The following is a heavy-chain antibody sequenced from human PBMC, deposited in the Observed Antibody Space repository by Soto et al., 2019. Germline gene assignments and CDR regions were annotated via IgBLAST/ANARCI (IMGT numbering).Heavy chain of an antibody. Sequence: GGSLRLSCTASGFTFGDYAMSWFRQAPGKGLEWVGFIRSKAYGGTTEYAASVKGRFTISRDDSKSIAYLQMNSLKTEDTAVYYCTRVSRTHYDFWNYYYMDVWGKGTTVTVSS. J-gene: IGHJ6*03. CDR2: IRSKAYGGTT. CDR3: TRVSRTHYDFWNYYYMDV. V-gene: IGHV3-49*03. D-gene: IGHD3-3*01. CDR1: GFTFGDYA.